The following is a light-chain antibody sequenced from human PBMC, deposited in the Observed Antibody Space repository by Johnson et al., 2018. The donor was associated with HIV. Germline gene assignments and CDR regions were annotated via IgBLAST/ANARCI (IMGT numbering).Light chain of an antibody. Sequence: QAVLTQPPSVSAAQGQKVTVSCSGSSSNIENNFVSWYQQLPGTAPKLLIYEDNKRPSGIPDRFSGSKSGTSATLGITGLQTGDEADYYCGTLNLSLHIEYVFGTGTKVTVL. V-gene: IGLV1-51*02. CDR3: GTLNLSLHIEYV. J-gene: IGLJ1*01. CDR2: EDN. CDR1: SSNIENNF.